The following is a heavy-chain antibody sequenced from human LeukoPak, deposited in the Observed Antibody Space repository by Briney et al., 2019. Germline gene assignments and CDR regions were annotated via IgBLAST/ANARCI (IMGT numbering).Heavy chain of an antibody. CDR3: ARLRRNPTGYCSSTSCFRFDP. CDR1: GFTFSSYS. CDR2: ISSSSSYI. V-gene: IGHV3-21*01. Sequence: GGSLRLSCAASGFTFSSYSMNWVRQAPGKGLEWVSSISSSSSYIYYADSVKGRFTISRDNAKNSLYLQMNSLRAEDTAVYYCARLRRNPTGYCSSTSCFRFDPWGQGTLATVSS. D-gene: IGHD2-2*01. J-gene: IGHJ5*02.